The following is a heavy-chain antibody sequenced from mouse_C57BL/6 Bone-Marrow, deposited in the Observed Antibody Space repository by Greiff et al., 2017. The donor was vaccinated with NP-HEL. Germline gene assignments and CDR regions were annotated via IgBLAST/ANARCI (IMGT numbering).Heavy chain of an antibody. Sequence: ESGPGLVAPSQSLSITCTVSGFSLTSYAISWVRQPPGKGLEWLGVIWTGGGTNYNSALKSRLSISKDNSKSQVFLKMNSLQTDDTARYYCARNPFYDGYHWYFDVWGTGTTVTVSS. CDR1: GFSLTSYA. J-gene: IGHJ1*03. V-gene: IGHV2-9-1*01. D-gene: IGHD2-3*01. CDR2: IWTGGGT. CDR3: ARNPFYDGYHWYFDV.